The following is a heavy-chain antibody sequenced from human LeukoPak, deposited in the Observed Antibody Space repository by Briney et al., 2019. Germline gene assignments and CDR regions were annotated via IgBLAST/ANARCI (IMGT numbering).Heavy chain of an antibody. J-gene: IGHJ5*02. CDR2: IKWDGIET. Sequence: GGSPRLSCAASGFTFSTYWMTWVRQAPGKGLEWVAHIKWDGIETYYVDSVKGRFAISRNNAKNSLYLQMNNLRDEDTAVYYCAKNHVTVPNGDWFGPWGQGTLVTVSS. CDR3: AKNHVTVPNGDWFGP. CDR1: GFTFSTYW. D-gene: IGHD4-11*01. V-gene: IGHV3-7*01.